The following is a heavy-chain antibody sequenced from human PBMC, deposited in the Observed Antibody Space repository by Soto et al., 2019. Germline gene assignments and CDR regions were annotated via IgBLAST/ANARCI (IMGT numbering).Heavy chain of an antibody. CDR1: GCTFGSYA. CDR3: VRFDPHDAFDI. V-gene: IGHV1-69*13. Sequence: SVKASCKASGCTFGSYALSWVRQAPGQGLEWMGEIIPIFGTANYAQKFQGRVTITADESTSTAYMELSSLRSEDTAAYYCVRFDPHDAFDIWGQGTMLTVSS. CDR2: IIPIFGTA. J-gene: IGHJ3*02.